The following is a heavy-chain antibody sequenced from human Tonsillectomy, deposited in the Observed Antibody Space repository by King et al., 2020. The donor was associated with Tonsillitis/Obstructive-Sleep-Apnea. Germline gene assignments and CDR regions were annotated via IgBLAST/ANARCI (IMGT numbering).Heavy chain of an antibody. Sequence: VQLVESGGGLIQPGGSLRLSCAASGFTVSSNYMSWVRQAPGKGREGGSVIYSCGSTYYADSVKGRFTISGDNSKNTLYLQMNSLRAEDTAVYYCARDQDYGSGSYFHYYYYMDVWGKGTTVTASS. J-gene: IGHJ6*03. CDR2: IYSCGST. V-gene: IGHV3-53*01. CDR1: GFTVSSNY. CDR3: ARDQDYGSGSYFHYYYYMDV. D-gene: IGHD3-10*01.